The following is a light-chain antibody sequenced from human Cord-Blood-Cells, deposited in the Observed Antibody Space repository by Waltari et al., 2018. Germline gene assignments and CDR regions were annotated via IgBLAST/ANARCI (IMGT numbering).Light chain of an antibody. CDR2: GAS. V-gene: IGKV3-15*01. Sequence: ELVLTRPPPPLPLSQGEEPTLSCRASQSVSSNLAWYQQKPGQAPRLLIYGASTRATGIPARFSGSGSGTEFTLTISSLQSEDFAVYYCQQYNNWWTFGQGTKVEIK. CDR3: QQYNNWWT. CDR1: QSVSSN. J-gene: IGKJ1*01.